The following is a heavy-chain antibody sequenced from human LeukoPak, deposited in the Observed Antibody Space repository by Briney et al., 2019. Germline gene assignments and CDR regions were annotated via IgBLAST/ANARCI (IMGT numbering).Heavy chain of an antibody. V-gene: IGHV5-51*01. CDR3: ARLTGIAAAAPY. CDR1: GYRFTIYW. Sequence: GESLKISCMGSGYRFTIYWIGWVRPMPGKGMEWMGIIYPGDSDTRYSPSFQGQVTISADKSISTAYLQWSSLKASDTAMYYGARLTGIAAAAPYWGQGTLVTVSS. J-gene: IGHJ4*02. D-gene: IGHD6-13*01. CDR2: IYPGDSDT.